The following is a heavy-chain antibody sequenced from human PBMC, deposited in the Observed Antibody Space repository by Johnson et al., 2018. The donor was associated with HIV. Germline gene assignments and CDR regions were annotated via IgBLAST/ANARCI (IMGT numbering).Heavy chain of an antibody. J-gene: IGHJ3*02. V-gene: IGHV3-9*01. CDR1: GFTFDDYA. D-gene: IGHD2-21*01. CDR2: ISWNSGSI. Sequence: EVQVVESGGGLVQPGRSLRLSCAASGFTFDDYAMHWVRQPPGKGLEWVSGISWNSGSIGHADSVKGRFTISRDNAKNSLYLQMNNLRPEDTALYYCVRSYSRTFDIWGQGTMVTVSS. CDR3: VRSYSRTFDI.